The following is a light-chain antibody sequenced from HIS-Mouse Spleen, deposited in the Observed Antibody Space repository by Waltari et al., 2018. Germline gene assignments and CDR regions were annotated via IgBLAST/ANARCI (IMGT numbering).Light chain of an antibody. CDR2: DVS. CDR3: SSYTSSSTLWV. CDR1: SSDVGGSHY. V-gene: IGLV2-14*03. J-gene: IGLJ3*02. Sequence: QSALTQPASVSGSPGQSITISCTGTSSDVGGSHYVSWYQQHPGKAPKLMIYDVSNLPSGVSNRFSGSKSGNTASLTISGLQAEDETDYYCSSYTSSSTLWVFGGGTKLTVL.